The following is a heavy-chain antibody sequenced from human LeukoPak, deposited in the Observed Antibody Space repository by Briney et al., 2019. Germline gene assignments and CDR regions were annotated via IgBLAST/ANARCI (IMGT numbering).Heavy chain of an antibody. CDR3: ARAGGGFDY. Sequence: SQTLSLTCAVSGGSISSGGYSWSWIRQPPGKGLEWIGYIYHSGSTYYNPSLKSRVTISVDRSKNQFSLKLSSVPAADTAVYYCARAGGGFDYWGQGTLVTVSS. J-gene: IGHJ4*02. V-gene: IGHV4-30-2*01. CDR2: IYHSGST. CDR1: GGSISSGGYS. D-gene: IGHD3-10*01.